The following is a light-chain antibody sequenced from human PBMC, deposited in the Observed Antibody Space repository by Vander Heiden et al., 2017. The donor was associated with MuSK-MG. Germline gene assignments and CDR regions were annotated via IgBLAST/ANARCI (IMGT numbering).Light chain of an antibody. CDR1: ALSRQY. J-gene: IGLJ2*01. Sequence: SSELTQPPSVSVSPGQTARTTCSGDALSRQYAYWYEQKPGQAPVLVIYKDTERPSGIPERISGSSSGTTVTLTISGVQAEDEADYYCQSTDTSGTYVVFGGGTKLTVL. CDR3: QSTDTSGTYVV. V-gene: IGLV3-25*03. CDR2: KDT.